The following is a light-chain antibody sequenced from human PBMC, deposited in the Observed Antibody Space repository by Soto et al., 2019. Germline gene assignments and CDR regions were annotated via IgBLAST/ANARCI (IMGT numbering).Light chain of an antibody. Sequence: DIQMTQSPSSVSASVGDRVTITCRASQGINSWLAWYQQKSGKAPKLLIYSASSLVSGVQSRFSGSGSGTDFTLTISSLQPEDFATYYCQQANTFALTFGGGTKVEIK. CDR2: SAS. CDR1: QGINSW. CDR3: QQANTFALT. J-gene: IGKJ4*01. V-gene: IGKV1-12*01.